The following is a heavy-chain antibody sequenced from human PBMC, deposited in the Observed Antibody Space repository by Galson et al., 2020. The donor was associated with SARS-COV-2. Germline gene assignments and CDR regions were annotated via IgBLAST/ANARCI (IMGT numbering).Heavy chain of an antibody. CDR3: ARVGCGGDCPLWYFDL. CDR1: GGSISSGGYY. Sequence: SETLSLTCTVSGGSISSGGYYWSWIRQHPGKGLEWIGYIYYSGSTYYNPSLKSRVTISVDTSKNQFSLKLSSVTAADTAVYYCARVGCGGDCPLWYFDLWGRGTLVTVSS. D-gene: IGHD2-21*01. CDR2: IYYSGST. J-gene: IGHJ2*01. V-gene: IGHV4-31*03.